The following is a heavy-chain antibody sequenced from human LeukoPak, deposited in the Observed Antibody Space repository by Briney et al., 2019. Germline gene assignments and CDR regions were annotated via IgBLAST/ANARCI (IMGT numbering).Heavy chain of an antibody. CDR1: GYTFTGYY. CDR3: ARDRNMVRGVSGFDY. Sequence: ASVEVSCKASGYTFTGYYMHWVRQAPGQGLEWMGRINPNSGGTNYAQKFQGRVTMTRDTSISTAYMELSRLRSDDTAVYYCARDRNMVRGVSGFDYWGQGTLVTVSS. V-gene: IGHV1-2*06. J-gene: IGHJ4*02. D-gene: IGHD3-10*01. CDR2: INPNSGGT.